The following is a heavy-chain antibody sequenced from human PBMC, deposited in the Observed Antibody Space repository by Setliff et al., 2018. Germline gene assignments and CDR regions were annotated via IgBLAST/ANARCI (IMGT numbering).Heavy chain of an antibody. Sequence: SETLSLTCTVSGGSISSSSYYWGWIRQPPGKGLEWIGSIYYSGSTYYNPSLKSRVTILLDTSKNQFSLTLTSVTAADTAVYYCARMTGFQHIDVWGKGTTVTVSS. J-gene: IGHJ6*03. CDR2: IYYSGST. CDR3: ARMTGFQHIDV. CDR1: GGSISSSSYY. V-gene: IGHV4-39*07. D-gene: IGHD3-3*01.